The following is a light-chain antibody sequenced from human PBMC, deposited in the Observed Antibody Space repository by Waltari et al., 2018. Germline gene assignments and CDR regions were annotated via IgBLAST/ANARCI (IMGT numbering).Light chain of an antibody. CDR2: AAS. V-gene: IGKV1-16*01. Sequence: IQMTQYPTILSGIVGDRVPHTCRASQGIDNYLDWFQQKPGKAPKLLIYAASSLQSGVPSMFSGSGSGTDFTLTISNLHPEDFATYYCQQYYSFPVTFGGGTKVEIK. CDR1: QGIDNY. J-gene: IGKJ4*01. CDR3: QQYYSFPVT.